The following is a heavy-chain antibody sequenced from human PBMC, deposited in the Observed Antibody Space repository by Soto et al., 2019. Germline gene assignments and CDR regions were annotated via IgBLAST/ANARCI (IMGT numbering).Heavy chain of an antibody. D-gene: IGHD3-22*01. Sequence: PGGSLRLSCAASGFTFSSFAMSWVRQAPGKGREWVSAMSGSGGSTYNAHSVKGRFTISRDNSKNTLNLQMNSLRAEDTAVYYCAKTGSGYYSYYYGMDVWGQGTTVTVSS. J-gene: IGHJ6*02. CDR1: GFTFSSFA. V-gene: IGHV3-23*01. CDR2: MSGSGGST. CDR3: AKTGSGYYSYYYGMDV.